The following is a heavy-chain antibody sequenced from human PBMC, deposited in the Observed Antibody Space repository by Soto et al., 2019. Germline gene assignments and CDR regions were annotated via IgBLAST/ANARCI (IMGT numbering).Heavy chain of an antibody. CDR1: GGSISSGGYY. Sequence: SETLSLTCTVSGGSISSGGYYWSWIRQHPGKGLEWIGYIYYSGSTYYNPSLKSRVTISVDTSKNQFSLKLSSVTAADTAVYYCARVYYYDSSGYYYDMGGHWFDPWGQGTLVTVSS. J-gene: IGHJ5*02. CDR3: ARVYYYDSSGYYYDMGGHWFDP. V-gene: IGHV4-31*03. D-gene: IGHD3-22*01. CDR2: IYYSGST.